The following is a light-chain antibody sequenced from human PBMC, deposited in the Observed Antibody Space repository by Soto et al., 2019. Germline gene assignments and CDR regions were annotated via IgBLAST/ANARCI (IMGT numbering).Light chain of an antibody. J-gene: IGLJ2*01. CDR1: SSDVGGYNY. Sequence: QSALTQPPSAXGXXXXXXXXSCTGTSSDVGGYNYVSWHQQHPGKAPKVMIYEVTKRPPGVPDRFSGSKSGNTASLTVSGLQAEDEADYYCSSFAGGGNPVLLGGGTKVTVL. CDR2: EVT. CDR3: SSFAGGGNPVL. V-gene: IGLV2-8*01.